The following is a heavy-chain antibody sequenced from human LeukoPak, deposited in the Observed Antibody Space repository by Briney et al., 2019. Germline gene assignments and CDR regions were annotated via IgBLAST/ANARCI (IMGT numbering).Heavy chain of an antibody. CDR1: GYSISSGYY. J-gene: IGHJ4*02. CDR2: IYHSGST. Sequence: SETLSLTYAVSGYSISSGYYWGWIRQPPGKGLEWIGIIYHSGSTYYNPSLKSRVTISVDTSKNQFSLKLSSVTAADTAVYYCARLTRGMIVVVMIGIDYWGQGTLVTVSS. D-gene: IGHD3-22*01. V-gene: IGHV4-38-2*01. CDR3: ARLTRGMIVVVMIGIDY.